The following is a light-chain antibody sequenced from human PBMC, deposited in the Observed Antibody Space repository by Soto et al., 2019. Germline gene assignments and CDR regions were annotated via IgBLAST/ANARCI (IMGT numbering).Light chain of an antibody. J-gene: IGKJ1*01. CDR3: QQQGT. CDR2: GAS. V-gene: IGKV3-20*01. Sequence: ELVLTQSPGTLSLSPGERATLSCRASQSVSSSYLAWYQQKPGQAPRLLIYGASSRATGIPDRFSGSGSGTDFTLTISRLEPEDFAVYYCQQQGTFGQGTKVDIK. CDR1: QSVSSSY.